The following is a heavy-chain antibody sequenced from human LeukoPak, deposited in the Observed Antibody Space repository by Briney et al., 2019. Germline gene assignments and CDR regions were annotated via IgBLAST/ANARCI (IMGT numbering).Heavy chain of an antibody. CDR1: GYTLTELS. CDR2: FDPEDGET. V-gene: IGHV1-24*01. Sequence: GASVKVSCKVSGYTLTELSMHWVRQAPGKGLEWMGGFDPEDGETIYAQKFQGRVTMTEDTSTDTAYMELSSLRSEDTAVYYCATGDCSSTSCHPYNYYYYYYMDVWGKGTTVTISS. D-gene: IGHD2-2*01. J-gene: IGHJ6*03. CDR3: ATGDCSSTSCHPYNYYYYYYMDV.